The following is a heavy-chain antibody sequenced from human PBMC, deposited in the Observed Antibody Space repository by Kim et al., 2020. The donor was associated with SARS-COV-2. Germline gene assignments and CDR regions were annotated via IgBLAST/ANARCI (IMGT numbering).Heavy chain of an antibody. CDR2: IRAGAETR. D-gene: IGHD6-19*01. CDR3: AKDRGGSGWPAFDC. J-gene: IGHJ4*02. CDR1: GFTLSNNV. Sequence: GGSLRLSCAASGFTLSNNVMSWVRQAPGRGLEWVSTIRAGAETRYYADSVNGRFTISRDNSKHTLYLQLNSLRADDTAVYYCAKDRGGSGWPAFDCWGQGTLVTGSS. V-gene: IGHV3-23*01.